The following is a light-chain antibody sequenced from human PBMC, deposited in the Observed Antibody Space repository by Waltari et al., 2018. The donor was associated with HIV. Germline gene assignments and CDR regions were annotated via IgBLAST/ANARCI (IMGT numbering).Light chain of an antibody. V-gene: IGKV3-15*01. CDR1: QILSSN. J-gene: IGKJ1*01. CDR2: CAS. Sequence: EIVMTQSPATLSVSPGERATLSCRASQILSSNLAWYQVKPGQAPRLLIYCASTRATGLPARFSGSGSGTEFTLTISSLQSEDFAVYYCQQYNNWPGTFGQGTKVEIK. CDR3: QQYNNWPGT.